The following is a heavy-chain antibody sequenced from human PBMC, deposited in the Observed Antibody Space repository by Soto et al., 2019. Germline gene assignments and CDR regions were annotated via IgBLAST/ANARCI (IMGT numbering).Heavy chain of an antibody. Sequence: EVQLLESGGDLVQPGGSLRLSCAASGLTSSTYAMSWVRQAPGKGLEWVSAISGSGGNTYYADSVKGRFTISRDNSKNLLYVPINSLRAGDTAVDYCAKRLTTVISVCDCWGQGTLVTVSS. V-gene: IGHV3-23*01. CDR3: AKRLTTVISVCDC. J-gene: IGHJ4*02. CDR2: ISGSGGNT. D-gene: IGHD4-4*01. CDR1: GLTSSTYA.